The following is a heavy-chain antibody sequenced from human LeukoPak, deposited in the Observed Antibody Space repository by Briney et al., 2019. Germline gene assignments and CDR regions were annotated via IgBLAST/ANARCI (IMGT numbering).Heavy chain of an antibody. CDR1: GGSFSGYY. CDR3: ARGRLGDFDY. CDR2: INHSGST. D-gene: IGHD3-16*01. Sequence: PLETLSLTCAVYGGSFSGYYWSWIRQPPGKGLEWIGEINHSGSTNYNPSLKSRVTISVDTSKNQFSLKLSSVTAADTAVYYCARGRLGDFDYWGQGTLVTVSS. V-gene: IGHV4-34*01. J-gene: IGHJ4*02.